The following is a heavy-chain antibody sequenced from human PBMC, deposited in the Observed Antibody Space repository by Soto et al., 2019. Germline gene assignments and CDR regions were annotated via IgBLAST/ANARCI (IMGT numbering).Heavy chain of an antibody. CDR2: IFYSGST. Sequence: PSETLSLTCTVSGDSISSSNYFWGWIRQPPGKGLEWIGTIFYSGSTNYNPSLKSRVTISVDTSKNQFSLKLTSVTAADTAVYYCARDKITGLFDYWGQGTLVTVSS. D-gene: IGHD2-8*02. V-gene: IGHV4-39*07. CDR1: GDSISSSNYF. J-gene: IGHJ4*02. CDR3: ARDKITGLFDY.